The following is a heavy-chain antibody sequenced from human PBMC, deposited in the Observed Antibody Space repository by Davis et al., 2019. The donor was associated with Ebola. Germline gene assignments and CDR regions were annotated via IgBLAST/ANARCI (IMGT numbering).Heavy chain of an antibody. D-gene: IGHD3-16*01. J-gene: IGHJ5*02. V-gene: IGHV3-23*01. CDR2: ISGSGSGSRT. CDR1: GFTFSSYA. Sequence: GESLKISCAASGFTFSSYAMTWVRQAPGKGLEWVSVISGSGSGSRTYYADSVKGRFTISRDNSKNTVYLQMNSLGVDDTAVYYCARDWGEPDGGWLDPWGQGTLVTVSS. CDR3: ARDWGEPDGGWLDP.